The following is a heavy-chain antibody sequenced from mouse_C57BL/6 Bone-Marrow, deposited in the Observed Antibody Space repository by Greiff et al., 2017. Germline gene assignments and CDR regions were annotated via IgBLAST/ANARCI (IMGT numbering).Heavy chain of an antibody. CDR3: ARWGLLLRSARGFAY. Sequence: QVQLQQPGAELVKPGASVKLSCKASGYTFTSYWMHWVKQRPGQGLEWIGMIHPNSGSTNYNEKFKSKATLTVDKSSSTAYMQLSSLTSEDSAVYYCARWGLLLRSARGFAYWGQGTLVTVSA. CDR2: IHPNSGST. J-gene: IGHJ3*01. CDR1: GYTFTSYW. D-gene: IGHD1-1*01. V-gene: IGHV1-64*01.